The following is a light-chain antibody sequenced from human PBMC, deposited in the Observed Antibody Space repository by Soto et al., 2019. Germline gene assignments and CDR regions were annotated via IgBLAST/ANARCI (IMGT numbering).Light chain of an antibody. CDR2: DAF. CDR3: QHYDEWPLT. J-gene: IGKJ4*01. CDR1: QILKTR. Sequence: EKVMTQSPATLSVSPGERATLSCRASQILKTRLAWYQQKPGQAPRLLIFDAFTRATGIPARFSGSASGIEFTLTISSLQSEDSAVYYCQHYDEWPLTFGGGTKVEIK. V-gene: IGKV3-15*01.